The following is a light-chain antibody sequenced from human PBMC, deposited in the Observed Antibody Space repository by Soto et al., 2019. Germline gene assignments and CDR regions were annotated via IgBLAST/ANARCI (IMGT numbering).Light chain of an antibody. CDR3: QQNYRPPLT. Sequence: DIQMTQSPSSLSASVGDTVTITCRASQNMAVCSSWYQQKPGEAPKLLIYRPSALQDGVSSRFFGSGSGTYFSLTISSLQLEDFATYYCQQNYRPPLTFGGGTKVDI. J-gene: IGKJ4*01. CDR2: RPS. V-gene: IGKV1-39*01. CDR1: QNMAVC.